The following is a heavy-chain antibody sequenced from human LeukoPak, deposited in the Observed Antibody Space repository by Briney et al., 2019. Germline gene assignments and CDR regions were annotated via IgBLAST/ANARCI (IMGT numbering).Heavy chain of an antibody. CDR1: GFTFSSYA. D-gene: IGHD3-22*01. Sequence: GRSLRFSCAASGFTFSSYAMHWVRQAPGKGLEWVAVISYDGSNKYYADSVKGRFTISRDNSKNTLYLQMNSLRAEDTAVYYCARGRNYYDSSGYSYYFDYWGQGTRVTVSS. CDR3: ARGRNYYDSSGYSYYFDY. CDR2: ISYDGSNK. J-gene: IGHJ4*02. V-gene: IGHV3-30-3*01.